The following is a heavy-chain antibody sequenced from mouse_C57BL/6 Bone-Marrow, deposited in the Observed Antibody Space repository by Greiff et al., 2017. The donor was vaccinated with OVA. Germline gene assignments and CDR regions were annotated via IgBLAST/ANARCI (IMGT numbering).Heavy chain of an antibody. CDR2: IRSKSNNYAT. CDR1: GFSFNTYA. D-gene: IGHD1-1*01. Sequence: EVQLVESGGGLVQPKGSLKLSCAASGFSFNTYAMNWVRQAPGKGLEWVARIRSKSNNYATYYADSVKDRFTISRDDSESMLYLQMNNLKTEDTAMYDCVSDYYGSSSRNYWGQGTTLTVSS. V-gene: IGHV10-1*01. CDR3: VSDYYGSSSRNY. J-gene: IGHJ2*01.